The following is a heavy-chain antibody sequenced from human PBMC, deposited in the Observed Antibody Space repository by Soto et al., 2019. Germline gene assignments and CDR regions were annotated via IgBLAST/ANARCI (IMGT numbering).Heavy chain of an antibody. D-gene: IGHD2-2*01. CDR3: ARIYCTTTTCDSWFDP. J-gene: IGHJ5*02. CDR1: GYTFTNFW. V-gene: IGHV5-10-1*01. Sequence: ESQTISCTGFGYTFTNFWVSWMRQLPGKGLEWMGRIDPRDSYVTYSPSFEGHVTISADKSISTAYLQWGSLKASDTAMYYCARIYCTTTTCDSWFDPWGQGTLVTVSS. CDR2: IDPRDSYV.